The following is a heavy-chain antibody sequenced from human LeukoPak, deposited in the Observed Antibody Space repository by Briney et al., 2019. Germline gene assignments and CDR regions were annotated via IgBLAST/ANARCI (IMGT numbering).Heavy chain of an antibody. CDR1: GGSFSGYY. CDR2: INHSGST. D-gene: IGHD2-15*01. J-gene: IGHJ3*02. CDR3: ARGRGSNCSGGSCYRTDAFDI. V-gene: IGHV4-34*01. Sequence: SETLSLTCAVYGGSFSGYYWSWIRQPPGKGLELIGEINHSGSTNYNPSLKSRVTISVDTSKNQFSLKLSSVTAADTAVYYCARGRGSNCSGGSCYRTDAFDIRGQGTMVTVSS.